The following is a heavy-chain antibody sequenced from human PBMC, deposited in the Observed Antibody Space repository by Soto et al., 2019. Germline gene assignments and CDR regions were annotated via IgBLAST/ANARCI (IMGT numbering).Heavy chain of an antibody. D-gene: IGHD3-22*01. CDR3: AKAQGYYDPSAGFDM. V-gene: IGHV3-11*03. CDR1: GFSFSGYY. Sequence: GGALRLSCGASGFSFSGYYISWIRQAPGKGLEWVSYVSISSTYTNYAESVKGRFTISRDDAKNSLFLQMNSLRVEDTAVYYCAKAQGYYDPSAGFDMWGQGTMVTVSS. J-gene: IGHJ3*02. CDR2: VSISSTYT.